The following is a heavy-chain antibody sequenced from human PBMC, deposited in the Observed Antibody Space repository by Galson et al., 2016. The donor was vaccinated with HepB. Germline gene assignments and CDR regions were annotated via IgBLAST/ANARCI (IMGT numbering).Heavy chain of an antibody. V-gene: IGHV3-7*01. J-gene: IGHJ6*02. CDR1: GYAGGGYY. CDR3: AKMSESLTYYYGMDV. Sequence: ETLSLTCSVSGYAGGGYYWHWIRQPPGKGLEWVANIKQDGGGKYYVDSVKGRFTISRDNAEKSLYLQMSSLRAEDTAVYYCAKMSESLTYYYGMDVWGQGTTVTVSS. CDR2: IKQDGGGK. D-gene: IGHD1-26*01.